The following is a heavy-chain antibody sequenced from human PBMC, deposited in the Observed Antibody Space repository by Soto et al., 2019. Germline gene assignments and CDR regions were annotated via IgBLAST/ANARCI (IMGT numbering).Heavy chain of an antibody. Sequence: SETLSLTCAFYGWSFSGYYWSWIRQPPGKGLEWIGEINHSGSTNYNPSLKSRVTISVDTSKNQFSLKLSSVTAADTAVYYCARAPESSSWYVLDYWGQGTLVTVSS. J-gene: IGHJ4*02. CDR1: GWSFSGYY. D-gene: IGHD6-13*01. CDR3: ARAPESSSWYVLDY. V-gene: IGHV4-34*01. CDR2: INHSGST.